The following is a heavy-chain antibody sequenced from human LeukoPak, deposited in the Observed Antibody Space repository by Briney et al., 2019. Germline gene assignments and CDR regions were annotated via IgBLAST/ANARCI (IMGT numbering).Heavy chain of an antibody. V-gene: IGHV3-48*01. CDR3: ARVAMTYYDFWSGYYNWFDP. J-gene: IGHJ5*02. D-gene: IGHD3-3*01. CDR1: GFTFSDYT. Sequence: PGGSLRLSCAASGFTFSDYTMNWVRQAPGKGLEWVSYISISGSTIYYADSVKGRFTISRDNAKNSLYLQMNSLRAEDTAVYYCARVAMTYYDFWSGYYNWFDPWGQGTLVTVSS. CDR2: ISISGSTI.